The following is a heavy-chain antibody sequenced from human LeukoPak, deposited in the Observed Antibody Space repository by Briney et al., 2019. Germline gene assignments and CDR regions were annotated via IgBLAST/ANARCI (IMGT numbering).Heavy chain of an antibody. D-gene: IGHD6-19*01. V-gene: IGHV4-39*01. CDR1: GGSIGGHTFY. CDR3: ARLTALAGHRGAFDI. J-gene: IGHJ3*02. Sequence: SETLSLTCNVSGGSIGGHTFYWDWIRQPPGKGLEGIATIYYNGEPFYNPSLKSRVAISIDMSKSQFSLHLSSVTAADTAIYYCARLTALAGHRGAFDIWGPGTMVTVSS. CDR2: IYYNGEP.